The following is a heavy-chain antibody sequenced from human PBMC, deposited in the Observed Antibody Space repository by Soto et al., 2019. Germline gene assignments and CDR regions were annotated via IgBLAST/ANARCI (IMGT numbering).Heavy chain of an antibody. CDR1: GGSISSYY. CDR3: ARDRSSSSNGGMDV. Sequence: PSETLSLTCTVSGGSISSYYWSWIRQPAGKGLEWIGRIYTSGSTNYNPSLKSRVTMSVDTSKNQFSLQLSSVTAADTAVYYCARDRSSSSNGGMDVWGQGTRVTVSS. D-gene: IGHD6-13*01. J-gene: IGHJ6*02. CDR2: IYTSGST. V-gene: IGHV4-4*07.